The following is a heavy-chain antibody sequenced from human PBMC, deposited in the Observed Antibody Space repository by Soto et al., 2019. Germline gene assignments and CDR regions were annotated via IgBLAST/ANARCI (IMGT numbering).Heavy chain of an antibody. CDR1: GGSISSGGYS. V-gene: IGHV4-30-2*01. J-gene: IGHJ4*02. CDR3: ASESYSSGSPIFDY. CDR2: IYHSGST. D-gene: IGHD3-22*01. Sequence: TLSLTCAFSGGSISSGGYSWSWIRQPPGKGMEWIGYIYHSGSTYYNPSLKSRVTISVDRSKNQFSLKLSSVTAADKAVYYCASESYSSGSPIFDYWGQGTLVTVSS.